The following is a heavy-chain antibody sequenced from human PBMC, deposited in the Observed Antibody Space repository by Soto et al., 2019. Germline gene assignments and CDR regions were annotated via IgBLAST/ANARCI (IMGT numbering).Heavy chain of an antibody. CDR1: GFTFSSYA. D-gene: IGHD6-19*01. CDR2: ISGSGGST. J-gene: IGHJ3*01. CDR3: AKDQESLAVAGTDAFDV. Sequence: PGGSLRLSCAASGFTFSSYAMSWVRQAPGKGLEWVSAISGSGGSTYYADSVKGRFTISRDNSKNTLYLQMNSLRAEDTAVYYCAKDQESLAVAGTDAFDVWGQGTMVTVSS. V-gene: IGHV3-23*01.